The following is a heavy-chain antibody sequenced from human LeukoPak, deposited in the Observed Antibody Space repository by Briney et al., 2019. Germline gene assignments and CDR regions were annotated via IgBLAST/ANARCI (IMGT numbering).Heavy chain of an antibody. CDR1: GFTFSSYA. CDR3: AKDLEMATMTGLTN. D-gene: IGHD5-24*01. J-gene: IGHJ4*02. Sequence: GGSLRLSCAAPGFTFSSYAMSWVRQAPGKGLEWVSAISGSGGRPYYADSVKGRFTISRDNSKNTLYLQMNSLRAEDTAVYYCAKDLEMATMTGLTNWGQGTLVTVSS. CDR2: ISGSGGRP. V-gene: IGHV3-23*01.